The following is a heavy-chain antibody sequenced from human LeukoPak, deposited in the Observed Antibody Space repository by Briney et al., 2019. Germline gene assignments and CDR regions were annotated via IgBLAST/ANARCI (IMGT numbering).Heavy chain of an antibody. CDR3: ATGRDGYNLDY. Sequence: PGGSLRLSCAASGFTFSSYAMHWVRQAPGKGLEWVPVISYDGSNKYYADSVKGRFTISRDNSKNTLYLQMNSLRAEDTAVYYCATGRDGYNLDYWGQGTLVTVSS. CDR2: ISYDGSNK. J-gene: IGHJ4*02. V-gene: IGHV3-30-3*01. D-gene: IGHD5-24*01. CDR1: GFTFSSYA.